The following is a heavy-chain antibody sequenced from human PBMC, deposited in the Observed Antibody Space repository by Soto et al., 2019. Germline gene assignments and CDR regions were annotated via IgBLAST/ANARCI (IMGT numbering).Heavy chain of an antibody. V-gene: IGHV1-18*01. CDR1: GYTFTSYG. D-gene: IGHD3-10*01. Sequence: ASVKVSCKASGYTFTSYGISWVRQAPGQGLEWMGWISAYNGNTNYAQKLQGRVTMTTDTSTSTAYMELRSLRSDDTAVYYCARDTTMVRGVIINRRFDYWGQGTLVTVSS. CDR2: ISAYNGNT. CDR3: ARDTTMVRGVIINRRFDY. J-gene: IGHJ4*02.